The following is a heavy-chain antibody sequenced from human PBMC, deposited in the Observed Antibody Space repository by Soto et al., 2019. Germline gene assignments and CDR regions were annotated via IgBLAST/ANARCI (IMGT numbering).Heavy chain of an antibody. D-gene: IGHD3-22*01. J-gene: IGHJ5*02. Sequence: QLQLQESGPGLVKPSETLSLTCTVSGGSFSSSTYYWGWIRQPPGKGLEWIGSMYSGGNTYYNPSLKSRVTVSVDTSKNLFSLKLTSVTAADTAMYYCARQPYDSTGYYYGAWGQGTLVTVSS. CDR2: MYSGGNT. CDR1: GGSFSSSTYY. CDR3: ARQPYDSTGYYYGA. V-gene: IGHV4-39*01.